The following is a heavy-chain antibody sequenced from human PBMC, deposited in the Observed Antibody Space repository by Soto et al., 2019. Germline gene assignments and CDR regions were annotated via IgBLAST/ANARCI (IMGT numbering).Heavy chain of an antibody. V-gene: IGHV4-31*03. CDR1: GGSISSGGYY. J-gene: IGHJ6*02. CDR3: ARDVCGGDCYSRHGMDV. CDR2: IYYSGST. D-gene: IGHD2-21*02. Sequence: QVQLQESGPGLVKPSQTLSLTCTVSGGSISSGGYYWSWIRQHPGKGLGWIGYIYYSGSTYYNPSLKSRVTISVDTSKNQFSLKLSSVTAADTAVYYCARDVCGGDCYSRHGMDVWGQGTTVTVSS.